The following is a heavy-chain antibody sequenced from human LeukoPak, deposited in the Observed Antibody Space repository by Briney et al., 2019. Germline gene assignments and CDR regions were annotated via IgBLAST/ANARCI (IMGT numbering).Heavy chain of an antibody. CDR3: ARDGMGPSGSYFLADY. J-gene: IGHJ4*02. CDR1: GGSISSSSYY. Sequence: PSETLSLTCTVSGGSISSSSYYWGWIRQPPGKGLEWIGSIYYSGSTCYNPSLKSRVTISVDTSKNQFSLKLSSVTAADTAMYHCARDGMGPSGSYFLADYWGQGTLVTVSS. V-gene: IGHV4-39*07. D-gene: IGHD1-26*01. CDR2: IYYSGST.